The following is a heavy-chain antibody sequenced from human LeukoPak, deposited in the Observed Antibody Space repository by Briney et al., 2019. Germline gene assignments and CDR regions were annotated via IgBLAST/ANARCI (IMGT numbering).Heavy chain of an antibody. CDR1: GFAVSSSY. J-gene: IGHJ5*02. D-gene: IGHD4-17*01. V-gene: IGHV3-66*02. Sequence: GGSLRLSCAASGFAVSSSYMSWVRQAPGKGPEWVSVIYSGGTTNYADSVKGRFTICRDNSKNTLYPQMTSLRLDDTAVYYCARPVTTGPWGQGTLVTVSS. CDR3: ARPVTTGP. CDR2: IYSGGTT.